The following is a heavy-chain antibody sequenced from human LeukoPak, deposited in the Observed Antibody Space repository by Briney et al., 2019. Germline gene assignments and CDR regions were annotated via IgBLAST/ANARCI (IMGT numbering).Heavy chain of an antibody. V-gene: IGHV3-7*01. Sequence: GGSLRLSCAASGFTFSSYWMSWVRQAPGKGLEWVANIKQDGGEKYYVDSVKGRFTISRDNAKNSLYLQMNSLRAEDTAIYYCARDYFDSSDYPQTYYYYYMDVWGKGTTVTVSS. D-gene: IGHD3-22*01. J-gene: IGHJ6*03. CDR3: ARDYFDSSDYPQTYYYYYMDV. CDR1: GFTFSSYW. CDR2: IKQDGGEK.